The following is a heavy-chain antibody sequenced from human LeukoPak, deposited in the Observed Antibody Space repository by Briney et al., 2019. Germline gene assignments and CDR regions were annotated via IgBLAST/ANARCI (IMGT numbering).Heavy chain of an antibody. CDR1: GGSISSYY. V-gene: IGHV4-4*07. CDR3: ATTYSNAYYYYGMDV. J-gene: IGHJ6*02. D-gene: IGHD4-11*01. CDR2: IYTGGST. Sequence: SETLSLTCTVSGGSISSYYWSWIRQPAGKGLEWIGRIYTGGSTNYNPSLKSRVTMSVDTSKNQFSLKLSSVTAADTAVYYCATTYSNAYYYYGMDVWGQGTTVTVSS.